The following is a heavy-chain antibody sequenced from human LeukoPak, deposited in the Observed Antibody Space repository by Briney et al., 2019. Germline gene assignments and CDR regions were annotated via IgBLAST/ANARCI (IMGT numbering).Heavy chain of an antibody. Sequence: SETLSLTCSVSGASIINYHWSWIWERPGKGRECIGHISYSGSTYYNPSLKSRVSISRDTSKNHFSLKLSSVTAADTAVYYCARDGCSDGGCSGRGAFDIWGQGTMVTVSS. CDR3: ARDGCSDGGCSGRGAFDI. J-gene: IGHJ3*02. CDR1: GASIINYH. D-gene: IGHD2-15*01. V-gene: IGHV4-59*01. CDR2: ISYSGST.